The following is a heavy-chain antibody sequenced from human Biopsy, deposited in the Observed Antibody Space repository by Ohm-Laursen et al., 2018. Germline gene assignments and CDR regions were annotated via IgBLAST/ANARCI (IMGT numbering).Heavy chain of an antibody. D-gene: IGHD2-15*01. V-gene: IGHV4-59*08. CDR1: GDSINSSY. CDR3: ARRGSGGRSFDY. Sequence: GTLSLTCTVSGDSINSSYWSWIRQPPGKGLEWIGFISNSGNTNYNPSLKSRVTISVDMSKNQISLKLGSVTVADTAVFYCARRGSGGRSFDYWGQGSLATVSS. J-gene: IGHJ4*02. CDR2: ISNSGNT.